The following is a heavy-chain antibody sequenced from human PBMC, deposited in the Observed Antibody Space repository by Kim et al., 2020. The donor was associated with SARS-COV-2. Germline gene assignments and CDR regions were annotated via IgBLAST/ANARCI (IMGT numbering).Heavy chain of an antibody. CDR1: GYTFNTYY. J-gene: IGHJ4*02. CDR3: LRAAPDQHFDH. CDR2: ISPSGDDT. Sequence: ASVKVSCKASGYTFNTYYMHGVRRAPGQGLEWMGIISPSGDDTTYAQRFQGRVTMTRDTSTSTLYMELSSLTSDDTAVYYCLRAAPDQHFDHWGQGTLVTVSS. D-gene: IGHD6-25*01. V-gene: IGHV1-46*02.